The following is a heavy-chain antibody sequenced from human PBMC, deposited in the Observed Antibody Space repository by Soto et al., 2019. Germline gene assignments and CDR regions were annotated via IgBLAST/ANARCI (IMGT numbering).Heavy chain of an antibody. CDR1: GFTFSSYA. J-gene: IGHJ1*01. CDR2: ISGSGGSA. D-gene: IGHD3-16*02. CDR3: AKSSKVYDYVWGSYRYIGYFQH. Sequence: AGGSLRLSCAASGFTFSSYAMSWVRQAPGKGLEWVSAISGSGGSAYYADSVKGRFTISRDNSKNTLYLQMNSLRAEDTAVYYCAKSSKVYDYVWGSYRYIGYFQHWGQGTLVTVS. V-gene: IGHV3-23*01.